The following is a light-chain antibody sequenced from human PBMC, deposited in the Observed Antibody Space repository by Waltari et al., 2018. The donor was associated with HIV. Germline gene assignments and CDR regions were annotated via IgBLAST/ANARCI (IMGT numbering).Light chain of an antibody. Sequence: QSVLTQPPSVSEAPRKSVTISCSGSSSNIGKNAVNWFQQLPGKAPKLLIYYDDLLPSGVSDRFSGSKSGTSASLAISGLQSEDEADYYCATWDDSLKGYVFGAVTKVTVL. CDR1: SSNIGKNA. V-gene: IGLV1-36*01. CDR3: ATWDDSLKGYV. J-gene: IGLJ1*01. CDR2: YDD.